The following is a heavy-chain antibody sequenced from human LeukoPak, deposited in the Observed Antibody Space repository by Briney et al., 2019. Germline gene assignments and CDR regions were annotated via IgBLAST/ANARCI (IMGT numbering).Heavy chain of an antibody. Sequence: PGGSLRLSCAASGFTLSSYAMSWVRQAPGKGLEWVSGISGSGSSTYYADSVKGRFTISRDNTKNILHLQMNSLRAEDTAVYYCAKEASGTSKGRIDYWGQGTLVTVSS. V-gene: IGHV3-23*01. CDR1: GFTLSSYA. J-gene: IGHJ4*02. CDR3: AKEASGTSKGRIDY. CDR2: ISGSGSST. D-gene: IGHD1-26*01.